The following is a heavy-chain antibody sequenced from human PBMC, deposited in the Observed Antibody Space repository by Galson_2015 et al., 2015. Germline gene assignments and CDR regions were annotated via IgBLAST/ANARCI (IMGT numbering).Heavy chain of an antibody. CDR1: GDSVSSYSAG. D-gene: IGHD3-16*01. V-gene: IGHV6-1*01. CDR2: TYYRSMWYN. CDR3: ARDDYMLQGLYKWFDP. J-gene: IGHJ5*02. Sequence: CAISGDSVSSYSAGWNWIRQSPSRGVEGLGRTYYRSMWYNDYAVSVKSRINIKPDTSKNQLSLQLNSVMTEDTAVYYCARDDYMLQGLYKWFDPWGQGTLVTVSS.